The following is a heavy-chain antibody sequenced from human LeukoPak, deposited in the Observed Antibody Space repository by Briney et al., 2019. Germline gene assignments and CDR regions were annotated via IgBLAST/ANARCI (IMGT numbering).Heavy chain of an antibody. CDR3: AKDNADYPIYYFDS. Sequence: GGSLRLSCAASGFTFGSYEMNWVRPAPGKGREWVSYIGTIISTTYYADSVKGRFTISRDKSKSTLYLQMNSLKAEDAAVYYCAKDNADYPIYYFDSWGQGTLVTVSS. CDR1: GFTFGSYE. D-gene: IGHD3-16*01. V-gene: IGHV3-48*03. J-gene: IGHJ4*02. CDR2: IGTIISTT.